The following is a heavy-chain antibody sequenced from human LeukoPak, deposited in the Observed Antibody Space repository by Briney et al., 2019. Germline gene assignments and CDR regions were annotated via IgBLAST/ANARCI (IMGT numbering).Heavy chain of an antibody. J-gene: IGHJ3*02. CDR2: TNTDGTNT. D-gene: IGHD1-1*01. CDR3: AKDRLLGGTTHDAFDI. V-gene: IGHV3-74*01. Sequence: PGGSLRLSCAASGFTFSTFWMHWVRQAPGKGLLWVSQTNTDGTNTNYADSAKGRFTISRDNAKNSLYLQMNSLRAEDTAVYYCAKDRLLGGTTHDAFDIWGQGTMVTVSS. CDR1: GFTFSTFW.